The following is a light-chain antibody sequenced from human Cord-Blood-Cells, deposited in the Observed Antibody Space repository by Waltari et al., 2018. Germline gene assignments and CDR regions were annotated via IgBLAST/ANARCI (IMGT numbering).Light chain of an antibody. CDR1: PSVSSSY. CDR3: QQYGSSPRT. CDR2: GAS. J-gene: IGKJ1*01. Sequence: EIVLTQSPGTLSLSPGERATISCRASPSVSSSYLAWYQQKPGQAPRLLIYGASSRATGIPDRFSGSESGTDFTLTISRLEPEDFAVYYCQQYGSSPRTFGQGTKVEIK. V-gene: IGKV3-20*01.